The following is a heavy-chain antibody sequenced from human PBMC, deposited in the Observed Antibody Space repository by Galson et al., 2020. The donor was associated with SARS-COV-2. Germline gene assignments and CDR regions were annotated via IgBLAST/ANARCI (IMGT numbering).Heavy chain of an antibody. J-gene: IGHJ4*02. CDR1: GFTFSSCA. CDR3: AKDAGQWPVRYFDY. V-gene: IGHV3-23*01. Sequence: GESLKISCAASGFTFSSCAMSWVRQAPGKGLEWVSAISGSGGTTYYAESVKGRFTVSRDNSKNTVYLEMDSLRAEDTAVYYCAKDAGQWPVRYFDYWGQGTLVTVSS. D-gene: IGHD6-19*01. CDR2: ISGSGGTT.